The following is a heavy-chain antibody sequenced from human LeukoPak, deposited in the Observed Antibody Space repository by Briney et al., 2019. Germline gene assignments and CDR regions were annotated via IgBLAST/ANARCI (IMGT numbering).Heavy chain of an antibody. V-gene: IGHV1-18*01. CDR2: ISAYNGNT. J-gene: IGHJ6*03. CDR1: GYTFTSYG. Sequence: ASVKVSCKASGYTFTSYGISWVRQAPGQGLEWMGWISAYNGNTNYAQKLQGRVTMTTDTSTSTAYMELRSLRSDDTAVYYCARDLVALDYYYYYMDVWGKGTTVTISS. CDR3: ARDLVALDYYYYYMDV. D-gene: IGHD2-15*01.